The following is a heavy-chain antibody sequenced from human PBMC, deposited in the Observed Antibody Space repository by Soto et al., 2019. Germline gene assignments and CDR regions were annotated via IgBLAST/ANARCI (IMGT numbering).Heavy chain of an antibody. Sequence: SETLSLTCAVSGGSISSGGYSCNWIRQPPGKGLEWIGYIYHSGSTYYNPSLKSRVTISVDRSKNQFSLKLSSVTAADTAVYSCARGSSIAGLYYGMDVWGQGTTVTVSS. D-gene: IGHD6-6*01. CDR1: GGSISSGGYS. V-gene: IGHV4-30-2*01. CDR3: ARGSSIAGLYYGMDV. CDR2: IYHSGST. J-gene: IGHJ6*02.